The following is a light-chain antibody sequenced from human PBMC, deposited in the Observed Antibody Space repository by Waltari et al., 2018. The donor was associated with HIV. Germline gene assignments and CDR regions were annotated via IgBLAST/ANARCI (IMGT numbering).Light chain of an antibody. CDR3: AAWDDSLDGL. Sequence: QSVLTQPPSASGTPGQRVTISCSGRRSNIGSNPVSWYQQLPGTAPKLHISDHNQRPSGVPDRFSGSNSGTSASLAISGLQSEDEGDYYCAAWDDSLDGLFGGGTKLTV. J-gene: IGLJ2*01. V-gene: IGLV1-44*01. CDR1: RSNIGSNP. CDR2: DHN.